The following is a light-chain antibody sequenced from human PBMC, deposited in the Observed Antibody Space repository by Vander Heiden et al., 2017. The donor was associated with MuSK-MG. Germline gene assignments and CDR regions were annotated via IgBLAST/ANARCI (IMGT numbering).Light chain of an antibody. V-gene: IGLV1-44*01. J-gene: IGLJ3*02. Sequence: QSVLTQPPSASGTPGQRVTISCSGSSSNIGSNPVKWYQQLPGTAPKLLTYRNTQRPSGVPDRFSGSKSGASGSLAISGLQSEDEAEYDCAAWDDSLNGVVFGGGTKVTVL. CDR3: AAWDDSLNGVV. CDR1: SSNIGSNP. CDR2: RNT.